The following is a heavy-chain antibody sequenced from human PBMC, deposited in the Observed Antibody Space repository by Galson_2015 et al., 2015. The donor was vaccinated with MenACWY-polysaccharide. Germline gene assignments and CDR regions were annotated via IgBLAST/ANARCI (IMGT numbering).Heavy chain of an antibody. D-gene: IGHD6-13*01. V-gene: IGHV3-48*02. J-gene: IGHJ4*02. Sequence: SLRLSCAASGFRFSTYSMTWVRQAPGKGLEWVSYITGSSNIIYYADSVKGRFTISRDNAKNSLFLQMNSLRNEDTALYYCARDSGTAGADDFWGQGTLVTVSS. CDR2: ITGSSNII. CDR3: ARDSGTAGADDF. CDR1: GFRFSTYS.